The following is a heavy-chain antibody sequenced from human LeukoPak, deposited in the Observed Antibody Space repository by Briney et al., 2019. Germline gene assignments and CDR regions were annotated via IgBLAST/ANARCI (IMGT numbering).Heavy chain of an antibody. D-gene: IGHD5-24*01. CDR1: GFSFSSFS. CDR3: AKGLASDGCLGHDH. J-gene: IGHJ4*02. Sequence: PGGSLRLSCEASGFSFSSFSMSWVRQAPGRGLEWASDISGSGANTHYADSVKGRFTISRDNFKNTLYVQMNSLRAEDTAVYYCAKGLASDGCLGHDHWGQGTLVTVSS. V-gene: IGHV3-23*01. CDR2: ISGSGANT.